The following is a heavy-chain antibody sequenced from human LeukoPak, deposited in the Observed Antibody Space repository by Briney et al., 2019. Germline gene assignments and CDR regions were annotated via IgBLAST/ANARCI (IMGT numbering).Heavy chain of an antibody. Sequence: ASVKVSCKASGYTFTSYDINWVRQATGQGPEWMGWMNPNSGNTGYAQKFQGRVTITRNTSISTAYMELSSLRSEDTAVYYCARDRPSGDAFDIWGQGTMVTVSS. CDR2: MNPNSGNT. CDR1: GYTFTSYD. D-gene: IGHD6-6*01. J-gene: IGHJ3*02. V-gene: IGHV1-8*03. CDR3: ARDRPSGDAFDI.